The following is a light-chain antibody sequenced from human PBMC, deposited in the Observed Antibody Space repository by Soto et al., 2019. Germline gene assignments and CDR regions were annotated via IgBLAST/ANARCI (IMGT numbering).Light chain of an antibody. Sequence: QSALTQPASVSGSPGQSITISCTGTSSDVGGYNYVSWFQHHPGNAPKLMIYDVSNRPSGVSYRFSGSKSGNTASLTISGLQDEDEADYYCSSYTSSSTPIFGGGTQLTVL. CDR2: DVS. J-gene: IGLJ2*01. CDR3: SSYTSSSTPI. V-gene: IGLV2-14*03. CDR1: SSDVGGYNY.